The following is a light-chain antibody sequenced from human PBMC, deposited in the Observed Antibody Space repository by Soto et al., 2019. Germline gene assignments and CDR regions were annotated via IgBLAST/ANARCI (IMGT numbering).Light chain of an antibody. CDR1: QSVSSSY. CDR3: QQYESPWT. J-gene: IGKJ1*01. V-gene: IGKV3-20*01. CDR2: AAS. Sequence: EIVLTQSPGTLSLSPGERATLSCRASQSVSSSYLAWYQQKPGQAPRLLIYAASTRATGIPDRFSGSGSGTDFTLTISRLEPEDFAVYYCQQYESPWTFGQGSKVVIK.